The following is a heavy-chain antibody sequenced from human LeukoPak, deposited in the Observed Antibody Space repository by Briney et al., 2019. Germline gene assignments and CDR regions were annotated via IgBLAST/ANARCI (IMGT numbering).Heavy chain of an antibody. CDR2: INTSNGNA. V-gene: IGHV1-18*01. CDR3: ARNHLGLGL. D-gene: IGHD3-16*01. CDR1: GHTFTTYE. J-gene: IGHJ4*02. Sequence: ASVKVSRKASGHTFTTYEIIWVPHAPGQGLEWMGWINTSNGNANYAHQLQGRVTMTTDTSTSTSYMELASLRFDDTAIYYCARNHLGLGLWGQGTLVTVSS.